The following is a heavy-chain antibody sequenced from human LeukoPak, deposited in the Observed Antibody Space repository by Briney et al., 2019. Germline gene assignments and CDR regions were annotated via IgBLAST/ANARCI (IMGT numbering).Heavy chain of an antibody. Sequence: AGSLRLSCAASGFTFSSYAMSWVRQAPGTGLDRVSAISGSGGSTYYADFVKGRFTISRENSKDTLYLQVNSVRAEDTAIYYCAGARYSSSSYATGKSDFGYWGQGTLV. CDR1: GFTFSSYA. V-gene: IGHV3-23*01. CDR2: ISGSGGST. D-gene: IGHD6-13*01. CDR3: AGARYSSSSYATGKSDFGY. J-gene: IGHJ4*02.